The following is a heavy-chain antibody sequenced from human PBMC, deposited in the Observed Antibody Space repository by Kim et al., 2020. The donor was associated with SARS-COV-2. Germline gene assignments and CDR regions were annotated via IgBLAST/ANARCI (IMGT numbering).Heavy chain of an antibody. Sequence: YATKCQGRFTITRDTSTSTVYMELSSLRSEDTAVYYCARTSDYGDYSAAPWGQGTLVTVSS. CDR3: ARTSDYGDYSAAP. J-gene: IGHJ5*02. D-gene: IGHD4-17*01. V-gene: IGHV1-46*01.